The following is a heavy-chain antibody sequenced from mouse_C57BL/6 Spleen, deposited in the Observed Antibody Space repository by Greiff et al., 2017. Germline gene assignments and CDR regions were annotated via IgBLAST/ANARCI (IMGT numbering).Heavy chain of an antibody. D-gene: IGHD1-1*01. CDR3: ARKGQGILGYYFDY. V-gene: IGHV1-58*01. CDR2: IYIGNGYT. J-gene: IGHJ2*01. Sequence: EVKLVESGAELVRPGSSVKMSCKTSGYTFTSYGINWVKQRPGQGLEWIGYIYIGNGYTEYNEKFKGKATLTSDTSSSTAYMQLSSLTSEDSAIYFCARKGQGILGYYFDYWGQGTTLTVSS. CDR1: GYTFTSYG.